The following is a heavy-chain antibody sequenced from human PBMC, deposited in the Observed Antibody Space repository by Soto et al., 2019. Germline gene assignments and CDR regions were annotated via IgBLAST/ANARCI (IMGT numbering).Heavy chain of an antibody. D-gene: IGHD6-13*01. Sequence: PGESLKISCKGSGYSFTSYWISWVRQMPGKGLEWMGRIDPSDSYTNYSPSFQGHVTISADKSISTAYLQWSSLKASDTAMYYCARYRLCVARSAGDYSRTWHDSYFYYGRDVRRRVTTGTV. CDR3: ARYRLCVARSAGDYSRTWHDSYFYYGRDV. V-gene: IGHV5-10-1*01. J-gene: IGHJ6*02. CDR2: IDPSDSYT. CDR1: GYSFTSYW.